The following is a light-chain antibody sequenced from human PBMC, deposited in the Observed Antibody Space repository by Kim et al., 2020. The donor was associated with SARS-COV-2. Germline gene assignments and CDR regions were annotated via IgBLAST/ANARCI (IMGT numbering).Light chain of an antibody. V-gene: IGLV3-1*01. J-gene: IGLJ2*01. Sequence: EAPDQTASITCSDDNVGDKYACWYQQEPGQSPVLGIYQDSKRPSGIPERFSGSNSGNTATLTISGTQAMDEADYYCQAWDSSTVVFGGGTQLTVL. CDR3: QAWDSSTVV. CDR1: NVGDKY. CDR2: QDS.